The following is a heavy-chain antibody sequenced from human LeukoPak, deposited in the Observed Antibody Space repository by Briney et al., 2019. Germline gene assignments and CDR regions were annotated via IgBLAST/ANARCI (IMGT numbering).Heavy chain of an antibody. CDR1: GYSISSGYY. J-gene: IGHJ4*02. V-gene: IGHV4-38-2*01. D-gene: IGHD1-7*01. CDR3: ARAGELPYHFDY. Sequence: RASETLSLTCAVSGYSISSGYYWGWIRQPPGKGLEWIGSIYHSGSTYYNPSLKSRVTISVDTSKNQFSLKLSSVTAADTAMFYCARAGELPYHFDYWGQGTLVTVSS. CDR2: IYHSGST.